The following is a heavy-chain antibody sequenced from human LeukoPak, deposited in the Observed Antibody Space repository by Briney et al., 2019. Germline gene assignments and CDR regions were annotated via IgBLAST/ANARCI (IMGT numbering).Heavy chain of an antibody. CDR1: GFTFSSYE. J-gene: IGHJ4*02. V-gene: IGHV3-48*03. CDR3: AIPTYYYDSSGQGY. CDR2: ITSSGSTI. Sequence: AGGSLRLSCAASGFTFSSYEMNWVRQAPGKGLEWVSYITSSGSTIYYADSVKGRFTISRDNAKNPLYLQMNSLRAEDTAVYYCAIPTYYYDSSGQGYWGQGTLVTVSS. D-gene: IGHD3-22*01.